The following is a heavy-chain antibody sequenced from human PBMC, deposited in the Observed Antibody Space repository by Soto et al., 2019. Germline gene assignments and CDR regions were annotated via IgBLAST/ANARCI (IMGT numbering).Heavy chain of an antibody. Sequence: AGSRRLSGAASGCIFRSYAMSWVRQAPWKGLEWVSAISVSGVSTYYADYVKGRFTISRDNSKNTLYLQMNSLRAEDTAVYYCAKWFRPHFGHDFDIWGQGTMVPVSS. CDR2: ISVSGVST. D-gene: IGHD3-10*01. CDR1: GCIFRSYA. CDR3: AKWFRPHFGHDFDI. V-gene: IGHV3-23*01. J-gene: IGHJ3*02.